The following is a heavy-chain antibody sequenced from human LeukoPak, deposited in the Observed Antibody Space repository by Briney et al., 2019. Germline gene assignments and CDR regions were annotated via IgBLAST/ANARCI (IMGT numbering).Heavy chain of an antibody. J-gene: IGHJ4*02. CDR1: GFIFSDYY. CDR2: ISSSGSTI. CDR3: ARSPDIAAAGKGVDY. D-gene: IGHD6-13*01. V-gene: IGHV3-11*01. Sequence: GGSLRLSCAASGFIFSDYYMSWIRQAPGKGLEWVSYISSSGSTIYYADSVKGRFTISRDNAKNSLYLQMNSLRAEDTAVYYCARSPDIAAAGKGVDYWGQGTLVTVSS.